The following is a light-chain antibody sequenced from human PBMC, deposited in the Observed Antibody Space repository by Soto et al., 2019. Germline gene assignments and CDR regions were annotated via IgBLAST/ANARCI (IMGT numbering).Light chain of an antibody. J-gene: IGLJ1*01. V-gene: IGLV2-14*01. CDR1: SSDVGGYNY. Sequence: QSVLTQPASVSGSPGQSITISCTGTSSDVGGYNYVSWYQQHPGKAPKLMIYEVSNRPSGVSIRFSGSKSGNTASLTISGLQAEDDADYYCSSYTSSTSREVFGTRTKGTVL. CDR2: EVS. CDR3: SSYTSSTSREV.